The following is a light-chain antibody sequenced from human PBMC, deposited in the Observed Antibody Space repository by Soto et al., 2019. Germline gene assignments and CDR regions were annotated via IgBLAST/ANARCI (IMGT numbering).Light chain of an antibody. J-gene: IGLJ3*02. CDR2: EVT. CDR3: SSYSSTSTLGV. CDR1: SSDVGGYSF. V-gene: IGLV2-14*01. Sequence: QSALTQPASVSGSPGQSITISCTGTSSDVGGYSFVSWYQQHPGKAPKLIIYEVTSRPSGVSDRFSGSKSGNTASLTISGLQAEDEADYYCSSYSSTSTLGVFGGGTKLTVL.